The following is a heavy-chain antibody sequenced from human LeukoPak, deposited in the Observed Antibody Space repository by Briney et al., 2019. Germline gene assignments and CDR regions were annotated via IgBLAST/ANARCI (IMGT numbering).Heavy chain of an antibody. CDR1: GYTFTSYY. V-gene: IGHV1-46*01. D-gene: IGHD6-13*01. Sequence: ASVKVSCKASGYTFTSYYMHWVRQAPGQGLEWMGIINPSGGSTSYAQKFQGRVTMTRDTSISTAYMELSRLRSDDTAVYYCARDNGYSSWIDYWGQGTLVTVSS. CDR3: ARDNGYSSWIDY. J-gene: IGHJ4*02. CDR2: INPSGGST.